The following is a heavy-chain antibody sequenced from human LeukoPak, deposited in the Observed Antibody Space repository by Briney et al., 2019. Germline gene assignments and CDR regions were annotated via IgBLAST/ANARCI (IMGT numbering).Heavy chain of an antibody. Sequence: SETLSLTCTVSGGSISSYYRSWIRQPAGKGLEWIGRIYTSGSTNYNPSLKSRVTMSVDTSKNQFSLKLSSVTAADTAVYYCARGPRVGAKSGGPGPGYFDLWGRGTLVTVSS. V-gene: IGHV4-4*07. CDR3: ARGPRVGAKSGGPGPGYFDL. CDR2: IYTSGST. CDR1: GGSISSYY. J-gene: IGHJ2*01. D-gene: IGHD1-26*01.